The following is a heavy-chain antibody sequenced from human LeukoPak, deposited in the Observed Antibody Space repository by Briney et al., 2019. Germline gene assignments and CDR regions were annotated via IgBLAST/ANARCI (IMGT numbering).Heavy chain of an antibody. CDR2: ISSSSSYI. V-gene: IGHV3-21*01. CDR1: GFTFSSYS. D-gene: IGHD6-19*01. Sequence: PGGSLRLSCAASGFTFSSYSMNWVRQAPGKGLEWVSSISSSSSYIYYADSVKGRFTISRDNAKNSLYLQMNGLRAEDTAVYYCARFDSGADYYYYGMDVWGQGTTVTVSS. J-gene: IGHJ6*02. CDR3: ARFDSGADYYYYGMDV.